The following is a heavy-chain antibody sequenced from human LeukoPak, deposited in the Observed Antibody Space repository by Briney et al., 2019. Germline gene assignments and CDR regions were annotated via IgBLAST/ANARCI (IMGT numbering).Heavy chain of an antibody. CDR3: ARDSSIAAAGLPFDY. Sequence: ASVKVSCKASGYTFTSYGISWVRQAPGQGREWMGWISAYNGNTNYAQKLQGRVTMTTDTSTSTAYMELRSLRSDDTAVYYCARDSSIAAAGLPFDYWGQGTLVTVSS. CDR2: ISAYNGNT. V-gene: IGHV1-18*01. D-gene: IGHD6-13*01. J-gene: IGHJ4*02. CDR1: GYTFTSYG.